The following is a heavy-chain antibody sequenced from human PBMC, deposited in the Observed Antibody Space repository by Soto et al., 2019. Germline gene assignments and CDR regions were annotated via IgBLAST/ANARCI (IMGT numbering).Heavy chain of an antibody. Sequence: QVQLVQSGAEVKKPGASVKVSCKASGYTFTSYGISWVRQAPGQGLEWMGWISAYNGNTNYAQKLQGRVTMTTDTATSTAYMELRSLRSDDTAVYYCAREYDFANTWRFPNAFDIWGQGTMVTVSS. CDR2: ISAYNGNT. V-gene: IGHV1-18*01. D-gene: IGHD3-3*01. J-gene: IGHJ3*02. CDR1: GYTFTSYG. CDR3: AREYDFANTWRFPNAFDI.